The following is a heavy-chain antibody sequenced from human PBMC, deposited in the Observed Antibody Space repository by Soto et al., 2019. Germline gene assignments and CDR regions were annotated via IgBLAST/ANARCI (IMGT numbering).Heavy chain of an antibody. J-gene: IGHJ6*02. D-gene: IGHD4-4*01. CDR2: IIPLIGTA. V-gene: IGHV1-69*18. CDR3: ARVVMTTVPASFYYGRDV. CDR1: GGTFSTYG. Sequence: QVQLVQSGAEVRKPGSSVTVSCKASGGTFSTYGITWLRQAPGHGLEWMGNIIPLIGTANYAQRFRGRVTITADASTTPAYMELTSLRSEDTAVYYCARVVMTTVPASFYYGRDVWGQGTTVTVSS.